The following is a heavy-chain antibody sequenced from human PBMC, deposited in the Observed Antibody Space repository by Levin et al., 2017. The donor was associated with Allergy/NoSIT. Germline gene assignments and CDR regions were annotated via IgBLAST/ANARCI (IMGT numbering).Heavy chain of an antibody. D-gene: IGHD3-16*02. Sequence: AGGSLRLSCAASGFTFSTSWMTWVRQAPGKGLEWVANIKEDGSAKYYVDSVKGRFTISRDNAENSLFLQMNSLRAEDTAVYYCTRDQGYLSFDYWGQGTLVTVSS. CDR1: GFTFSTSW. CDR2: IKEDGSAK. CDR3: TRDQGYLSFDY. V-gene: IGHV3-7*01. J-gene: IGHJ4*02.